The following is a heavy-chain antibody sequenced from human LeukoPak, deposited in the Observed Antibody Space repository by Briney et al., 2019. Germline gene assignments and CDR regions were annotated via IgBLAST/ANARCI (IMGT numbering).Heavy chain of an antibody. V-gene: IGHV1-2*02. D-gene: IGHD4-17*01. Sequence: ASLNVSCKASGYTFTDYYLHWVRQAPGQGLERMGSIRCNSGFTTYLQKFQGRVTMTRDTSIGTAYMDLTRLDSDDTAVYYCARSHDYGYFDFWGQGTLVTVSS. CDR3: ARSHDYGYFDF. CDR1: GYTFTDYY. J-gene: IGHJ4*02. CDR2: IRCNSGFT.